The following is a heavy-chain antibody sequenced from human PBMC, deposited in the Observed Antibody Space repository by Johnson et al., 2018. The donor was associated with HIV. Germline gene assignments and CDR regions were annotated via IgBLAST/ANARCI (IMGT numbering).Heavy chain of an antibody. CDR1: GFTFSSYA. V-gene: IGHV3-20*04. Sequence: VQLVESGGGVVQPGRSLRLSCAASGFTFSSYAMSWVRQAPGKGLEWVSAINWNGGITGYADPVRGRLTISSDNAKNSLYLQINSLRAEATALYYFAREPFYSDSSGWRGRAFDIWGQGTMVTVSS. D-gene: IGHD3-22*01. CDR2: INWNGGIT. CDR3: AREPFYSDSSGWRGRAFDI. J-gene: IGHJ3*02.